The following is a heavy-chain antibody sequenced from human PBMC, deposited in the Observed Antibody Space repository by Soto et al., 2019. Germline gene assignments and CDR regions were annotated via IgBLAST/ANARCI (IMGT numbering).Heavy chain of an antibody. CDR3: ARASWYCSSTSCYEVRFYYYYGMDV. V-gene: IGHV4-34*01. D-gene: IGHD2-2*01. CDR2: INHSGST. Sequence: SETLSLTCAVYGGSFSGYYWSWIREPPGKGREWIGEINHSGSTNYNPSLKSRVTISVDTSKNQFSLKLSSVTAADTAVYYCARASWYCSSTSCYEVRFYYYYGMDVWGQGTTVTVSS. CDR1: GGSFSGYY. J-gene: IGHJ6*02.